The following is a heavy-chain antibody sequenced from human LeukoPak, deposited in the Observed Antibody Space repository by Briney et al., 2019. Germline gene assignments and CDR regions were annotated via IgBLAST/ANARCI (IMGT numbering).Heavy chain of an antibody. CDR1: GGSFSGYY. Sequence: PSETLSLTCAVYGGSFSGYYWSWIRQPPGKGLEWIGEINHSGSTNYNPSLKSRVTISVDTSKNQFSLKLSSVTAADTAVYYCHWTSSGSYSLKRDYWGQGTLVTVSS. V-gene: IGHV4-34*01. CDR3: HWTSSGSYSLKRDY. J-gene: IGHJ4*02. D-gene: IGHD3-10*01. CDR2: INHSGST.